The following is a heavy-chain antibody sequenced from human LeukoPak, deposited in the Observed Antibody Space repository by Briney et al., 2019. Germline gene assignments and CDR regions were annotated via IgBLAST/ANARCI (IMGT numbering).Heavy chain of an antibody. D-gene: IGHD4-11*01. V-gene: IGHV4-39*07. CDR2: IYYSGST. CDR1: GGSITSNTYC. J-gene: IGHJ4*02. Sequence: SETLSLTCNVSGGSITSNTYCWGWIRQPPGKGLEWIASIYYSGSTYYNPSLKSRVTISVDTSKNQFSLKLSSVTAADTAVYYCARLGPTTVTTFLDYWGQGTLVTVSS. CDR3: ARLGPTTVTTFLDY.